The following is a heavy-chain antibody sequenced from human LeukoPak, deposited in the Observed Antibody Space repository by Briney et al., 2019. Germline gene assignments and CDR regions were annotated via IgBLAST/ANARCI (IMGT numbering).Heavy chain of an antibody. Sequence: GASVKVSCKASGGTFSSYAISWVRQAPGRGLEWMGGIIPIFGTANYAQKFQGRVTITADESTSTAYMELSSLRSEDTAVYYCARDRGPYYDILTTLWYWGQGTLVTVSS. CDR1: GGTFSSYA. CDR2: IIPIFGTA. D-gene: IGHD3-9*01. V-gene: IGHV1-69*13. J-gene: IGHJ4*02. CDR3: ARDRGPYYDILTTLWY.